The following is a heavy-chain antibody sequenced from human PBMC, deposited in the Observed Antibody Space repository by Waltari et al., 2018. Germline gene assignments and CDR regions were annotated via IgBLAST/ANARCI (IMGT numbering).Heavy chain of an antibody. CDR1: GYTLTELS. V-gene: IGHV1-24*01. J-gene: IGHJ4*02. CDR3: ATDTPHSGYDFGIFDY. Sequence: QVQLVQSGAEVKKPGASVKVSCKVSGYTLTELSMHWVRQAPGKGLEWMGGVGPEDGETIYEQKFQGRVTMTEDTSTDTAYMELSSLRSEDTAVYYCATDTPHSGYDFGIFDYWGQGTLVTVSS. CDR2: VGPEDGET. D-gene: IGHD5-12*01.